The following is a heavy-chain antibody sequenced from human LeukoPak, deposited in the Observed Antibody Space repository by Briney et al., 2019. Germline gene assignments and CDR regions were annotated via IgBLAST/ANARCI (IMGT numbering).Heavy chain of an antibody. D-gene: IGHD1-26*01. CDR3: AQGGGYSG. CDR2: IRFDGNNQ. V-gene: IGHV3-30*02. Sequence: XKVLEWVAFIRFDGNNQYYADSVKGRFTISRDNSKNTPYLQMTSLRPEDTAVYYCAQGGGYSGWGQGTLVTVSS. J-gene: IGHJ4*02.